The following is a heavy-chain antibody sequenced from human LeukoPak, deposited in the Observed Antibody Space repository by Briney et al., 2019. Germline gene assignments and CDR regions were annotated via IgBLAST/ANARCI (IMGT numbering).Heavy chain of an antibody. V-gene: IGHV3-23*01. CDR2: ISGSGEIT. J-gene: IGHJ5*02. CDR1: RFIFSSYA. CDR3: AKDTVGARNWFDP. Sequence: GGSLRLSCAASRFIFSSYAMNWVRQAPGKGLEWISAISGSGEITYYADSVKGRFTISRDNSKNTLYLQMNSLRAEDTAVYYCAKDTVGARNWFDPWGQGTLVTVSS. D-gene: IGHD1-26*01.